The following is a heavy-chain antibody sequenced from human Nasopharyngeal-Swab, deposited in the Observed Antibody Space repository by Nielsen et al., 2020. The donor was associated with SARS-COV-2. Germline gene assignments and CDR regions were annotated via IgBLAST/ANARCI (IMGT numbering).Heavy chain of an antibody. CDR1: GFTFSRDE. CDR3: ARGPPGRWLQLVFDY. Sequence: LKISCAASGFTFSRDEMNWVRQAPGKGLEWVSYNTTSGSTIYYADSVKGRFTISRDNAINSLYLQMNSLRAEDTAVYYGARGPPGRWLQLVFDYWGQGTLVTVSS. D-gene: IGHD5-24*01. V-gene: IGHV3-48*03. CDR2: NTTSGSTI. J-gene: IGHJ4*02.